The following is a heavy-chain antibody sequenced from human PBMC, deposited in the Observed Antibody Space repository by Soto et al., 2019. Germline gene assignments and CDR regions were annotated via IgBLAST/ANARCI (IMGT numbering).Heavy chain of an antibody. CDR2: IYYSGST. Sequence: ETLSLTCTVSGGSISSSSYYWGWIRQPPGKGLEWIGSIYYSGSTYYNPSLKSRVTISVDTSKNQFSLKLSSVTAADTAVYYCARLWGLTETHGYWGQGTLVTVSS. CDR3: ARLWGLTETHGY. V-gene: IGHV4-39*01. J-gene: IGHJ4*02. D-gene: IGHD3-16*01. CDR1: GGSISSSSYY.